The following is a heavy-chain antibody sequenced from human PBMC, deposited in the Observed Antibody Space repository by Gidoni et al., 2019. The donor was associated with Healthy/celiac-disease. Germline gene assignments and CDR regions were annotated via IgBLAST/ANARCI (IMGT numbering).Heavy chain of an antibody. D-gene: IGHD1-26*01. J-gene: IGHJ2*01. Sequence: QVQLVESGGGVVQPGRSLRLSCAASGFTFSSYAMHWVRQAPGKGLEWVAVISYDGSNKYYADSVKGRFTISRDNSKNTLYLQMNSLRAEDTAVYYCASLLSGRWGYFDLWGRGTLVTVSS. CDR3: ASLLSGRWGYFDL. CDR1: GFTFSSYA. V-gene: IGHV3-30-3*01. CDR2: ISYDGSNK.